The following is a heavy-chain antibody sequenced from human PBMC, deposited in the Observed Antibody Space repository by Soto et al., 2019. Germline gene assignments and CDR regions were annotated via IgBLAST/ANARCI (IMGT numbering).Heavy chain of an antibody. J-gene: IGHJ4*02. V-gene: IGHV3-64D*06. CDR3: VKERDGSCSSGSYYGLCY. CDR2: ISSNGGST. Sequence: ERSLRLACSASGLRFSSYTMNWVRQAPGKGLEYVSAISSNGGSTYYADAVKGRFTISRDNSKNTLYLQMSSLRAEDTAVYYCVKERDGSCSSGSYYGLCYWRQVSLVIVAS. CDR1: GLRFSSYT. D-gene: IGHD2-15*01.